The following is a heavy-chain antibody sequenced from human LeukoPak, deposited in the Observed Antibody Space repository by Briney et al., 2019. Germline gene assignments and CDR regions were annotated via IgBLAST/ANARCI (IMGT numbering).Heavy chain of an antibody. D-gene: IGHD1-26*01. V-gene: IGHV3-48*03. Sequence: GGSLTLFCAASGLTYSSCEMNWVRQAPGRGLEGVSYISSSGSNIYYAVSVKGRFTISRDNAKNSLYLQMNSLRAEDTAVYCCAKVGGRGSIWGQGTMVTVSS. CDR1: GLTYSSCE. CDR3: AKVGGRGSI. J-gene: IGHJ3*02. CDR2: ISSSGSNI.